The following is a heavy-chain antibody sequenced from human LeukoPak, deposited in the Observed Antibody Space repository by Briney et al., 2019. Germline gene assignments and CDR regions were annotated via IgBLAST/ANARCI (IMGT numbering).Heavy chain of an antibody. CDR3: ASAPETYGSGSYYKL. D-gene: IGHD3-10*01. CDR1: GGSTSSSSYY. V-gene: IGHV4-39*07. J-gene: IGHJ4*02. CDR2: IYHSGST. Sequence: SETLSLTCTVSGGSTSSSSYYWGWIRQPPGKGLEWIGSIYHSGSTYYNPSLKSRVTISVDTSKNQFSLKLSSVTAADTAVYYCASAPETYGSGSYYKLWGQGTLVTVSS.